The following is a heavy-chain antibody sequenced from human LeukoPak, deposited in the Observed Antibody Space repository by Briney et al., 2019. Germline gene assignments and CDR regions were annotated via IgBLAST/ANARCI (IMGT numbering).Heavy chain of an antibody. V-gene: IGHV3-20*04. D-gene: IGHD6-13*01. Sequence: PGGSLRLSCAASGFTFDDYGMSWVRQAPGKGLEWVSGINWNGGSTGYADSVKGRFTISRDNAKNSLYLQMNSLRAEDTALYYCARTSSSWSSYYCDYWGQGTLVTVSS. J-gene: IGHJ4*02. CDR3: ARTSSSWSSYYCDY. CDR1: GFTFDDYG. CDR2: INWNGGST.